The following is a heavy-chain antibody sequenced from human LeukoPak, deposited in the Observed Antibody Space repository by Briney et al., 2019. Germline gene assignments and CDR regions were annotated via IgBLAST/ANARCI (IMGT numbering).Heavy chain of an antibody. CDR1: GFTFSNYA. CDR2: ISGSGGST. CDR3: AKDDCSSSGCYVDY. J-gene: IGHJ4*02. Sequence: PGASLRLSCAASGFTFSNYAMSWVRQAPGKGLEWVLGISGSGGSTYYADSVKGRFTISRDNSKNTLYLQMNNLRAEDTAVYYCAKDDCSSSGCYVDYWGQGTLVTVSS. V-gene: IGHV3-23*01. D-gene: IGHD2-2*01.